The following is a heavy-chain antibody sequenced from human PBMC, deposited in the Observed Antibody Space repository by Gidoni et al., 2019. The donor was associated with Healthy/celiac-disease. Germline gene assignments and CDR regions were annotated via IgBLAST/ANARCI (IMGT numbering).Heavy chain of an antibody. V-gene: IGHV1-2*04. CDR2: INPNSGGT. J-gene: IGHJ5*02. CDR3: ARDQTTYYDILTGYYNGDGWFDP. Sequence: QVPLVQSGAEVKKPGDSVKVSCKASGYTFTASYMPWVRQAPGQGLEWMGWINPNSGGTNYAQKFQGWVTMTRDTSISTAYMELSRLRSDDTAVYYCARDQTTYYDILTGYYNGDGWFDPWGQGTLVTVSS. D-gene: IGHD3-9*01. CDR1: GYTFTASY.